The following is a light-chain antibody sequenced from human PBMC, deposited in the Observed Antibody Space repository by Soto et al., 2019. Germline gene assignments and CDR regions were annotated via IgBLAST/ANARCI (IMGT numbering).Light chain of an antibody. V-gene: IGLV1-44*01. J-gene: IGLJ2*01. CDR1: SSNIGSNT. CDR3: SSWDAGMNGPV. CDR2: SNN. Sequence: QLVLTQPPSASGTPGQRVTISCSGTSSNIGSNTVNWYQQLPGTAPKLLIYSNNQRPSGVPDRCSGSKSGTSASLAISGLQSEDEADYYCSSWDAGMNGPVFGGGTKLTVL.